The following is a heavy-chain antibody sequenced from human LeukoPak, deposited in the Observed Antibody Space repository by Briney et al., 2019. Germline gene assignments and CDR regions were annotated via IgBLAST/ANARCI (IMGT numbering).Heavy chain of an antibody. V-gene: IGHV3-23*01. CDR1: GLTFSTYA. CDR3: ARYRYYYYMDV. CDR2: ISGSGGST. J-gene: IGHJ6*03. Sequence: GGSLRLSCAVSGLTFSTYAMSWVRQAPGKGLEWISTISGSGGSTYYADSVKGRFTISRDNSKNTLYLQMNSLRAEDTAVYYCARYRYYYYMDVWGKGTTVTISS. D-gene: IGHD5-18*01.